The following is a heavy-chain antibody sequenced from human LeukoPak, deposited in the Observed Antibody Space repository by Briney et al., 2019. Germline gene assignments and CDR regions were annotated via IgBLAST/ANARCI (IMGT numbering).Heavy chain of an antibody. J-gene: IGHJ4*02. CDR2: ISSSGSTI. CDR1: GFTFSSYE. D-gene: IGHD4-17*01. CDR3: ARVGYGDYYFDY. Sequence: GGSLRLSCAASGFTFSSYEMNWVRQAPGKGLEWVSYISSSGSTIYYADSVKGRFTTSRDNAKNSLYLQMNSLRAEDTAVYYCARVGYGDYYFDYWGQGTLVTVSS. V-gene: IGHV3-48*03.